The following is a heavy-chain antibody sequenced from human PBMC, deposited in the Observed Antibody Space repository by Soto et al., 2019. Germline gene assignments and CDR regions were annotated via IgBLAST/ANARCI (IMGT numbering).Heavy chain of an antibody. CDR1: GYYFTDNW. V-gene: IGHV5-51*01. CDR2: IHPRASDT. CDR3: ARQHYDFWCGSDSVSSYVDL. D-gene: IGHD3-3*01. Sequence: PGESLKISCQASGYYFTDNWIGWVRQMPGKGLEWMGIIHPRASDTKYSPSFQGHATLSVDTSISTAFLQWNSLKASDSAIYYCARQHYDFWCGSDSVSSYVDLWGRGTQVTVSA. J-gene: IGHJ2*01.